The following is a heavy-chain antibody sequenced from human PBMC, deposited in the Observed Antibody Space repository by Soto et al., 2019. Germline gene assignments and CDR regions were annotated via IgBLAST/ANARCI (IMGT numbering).Heavy chain of an antibody. Sequence: QITLKESGPALVKPTQTLTLTCTFSGFSLSTSGVGVGWIRQPPGEALEWLALIYWDDYKHFSPSLESRLTITKETSKNQAVLTMTNMEPVDTATCYCARKGGGDRILDYWGQGTLVTVSS. J-gene: IGHJ4*02. CDR3: ARKGGGDRILDY. CDR2: IYWDDYK. D-gene: IGHD3-16*01. CDR1: GFSLSTSGVG. V-gene: IGHV2-5*02.